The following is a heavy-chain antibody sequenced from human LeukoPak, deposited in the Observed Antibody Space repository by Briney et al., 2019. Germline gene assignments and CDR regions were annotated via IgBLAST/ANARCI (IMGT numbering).Heavy chain of an antibody. V-gene: IGHV3-66*01. J-gene: IGHJ4*02. Sequence: GGSLRLSCAASGFTVGSNQMGWVRQAPGKGLEWVSVIYSGGSTHYADSVKGRFTISRDNSKNTLYLQMNSLRAEDTAIYYCARSSSGWFTNFDYWGQGTLVTVSS. CDR1: GFTVGSNQ. CDR3: ARSSSGWFTNFDY. CDR2: IYSGGST. D-gene: IGHD6-19*01.